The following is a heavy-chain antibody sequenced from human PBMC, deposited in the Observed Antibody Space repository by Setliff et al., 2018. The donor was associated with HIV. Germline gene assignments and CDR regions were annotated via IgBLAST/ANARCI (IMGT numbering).Heavy chain of an antibody. CDR3: ARDPYCPNTCYEDFTFDS. D-gene: IGHD2-8*01. CDR2: IYSSGIT. Sequence: SETLSLTCTVSGGSISSGSYFWNWIRQPAGKGLEWIGRIYSSGITNYNPSLKSRLTMSLDTSKNQFSLQVTSVTAADTAVYYCARDPYCPNTCYEDFTFDSWGQGTLVTVSS. V-gene: IGHV4-61*02. J-gene: IGHJ4*02. CDR1: GGSISSGSYF.